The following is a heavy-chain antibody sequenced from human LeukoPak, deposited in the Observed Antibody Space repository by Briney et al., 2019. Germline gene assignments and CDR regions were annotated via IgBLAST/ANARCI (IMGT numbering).Heavy chain of an antibody. CDR2: IVVGSGNT. J-gene: IGHJ5*02. Sequence: SVKVSCKASGFTFTSSAMQWVRQARGQRLEWIGWIVVGSGNTNYAQKFQERVTITRDMSTSTAYMELGSLRSEDTAVYYCAADRDVDIVSGQGFDPWGQGTLVTVSS. CDR3: AADRDVDIVSGQGFDP. CDR1: GFTFTSSA. D-gene: IGHD5/OR15-5a*01. V-gene: IGHV1-58*02.